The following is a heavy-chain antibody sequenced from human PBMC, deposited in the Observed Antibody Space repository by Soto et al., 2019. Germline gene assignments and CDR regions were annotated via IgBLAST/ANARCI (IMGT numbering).Heavy chain of an antibody. V-gene: IGHV3-74*01. J-gene: IGHJ6*02. CDR3: AKDWSYGLDV. D-gene: IGHD3-9*01. CDR1: GFSFSNTW. Sequence: PGGSLRLSCAASGFSFSNTWMHWVRQAPGKGLVWVSHVNSDGSNTNYADFVKGRFTVSRDNATNTVYLQMNSLRADDTAVYYCAKDWSYGLDVWGQGTTVTVYS. CDR2: VNSDGSNT.